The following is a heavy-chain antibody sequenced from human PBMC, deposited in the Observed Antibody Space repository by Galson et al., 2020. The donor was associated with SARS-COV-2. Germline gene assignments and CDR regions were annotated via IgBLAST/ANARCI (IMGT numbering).Heavy chain of an antibody. D-gene: IGHD5-12*01. CDR2: IIPIFGTA. V-gene: IGHV1-69*13. CDR3: ARALWATHYYYYMDV. J-gene: IGHJ6*03. CDR1: GGTFSSYA. Sequence: SVKVSCKASGGTFSSYAISWVRQAPGQGLEWMGGIIPIFGTANYAQKFQGRVTITADESTSTAYMELSSLRSEDTAVYYCARALWATHYYYYMDVWGKGTPVTVSS.